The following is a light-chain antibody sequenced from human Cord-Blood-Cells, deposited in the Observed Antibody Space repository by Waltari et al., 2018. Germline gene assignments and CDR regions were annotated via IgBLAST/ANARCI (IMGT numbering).Light chain of an antibody. J-gene: IGKJ1*01. CDR1: QSVSSN. CDR3: QQYNNWST. V-gene: IGKV3-15*01. Sequence: EIVMTQYPATLSVSPGERATLSYRASQSVSSNFAWYQQKPGQAPRLLIYGASTSDTGIPARFSGSGSGTEFTLTISSLQSEDFAVYYCQQYNNWSTFGQGTKVEIK. CDR2: GAS.